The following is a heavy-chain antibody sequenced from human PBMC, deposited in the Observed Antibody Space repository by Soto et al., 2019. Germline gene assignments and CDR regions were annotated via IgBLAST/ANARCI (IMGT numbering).Heavy chain of an antibody. D-gene: IGHD4-4*01. CDR2: IIPLFGTA. CDR1: GVTISSYA. J-gene: IGHJ4*02. Sequence: QVQLVQSGAEVKKPGSSVKLSCKASGVTISSYAIIWVRQAPGQGLEWMGGIIPLFGTANYAQKLRDRVTIIADKSTSTAYMEVSSLKSEDTAVYYCAGFGYSKGFAYWGQGTLVTVSS. CDR3: AGFGYSKGFAY. V-gene: IGHV1-69*06.